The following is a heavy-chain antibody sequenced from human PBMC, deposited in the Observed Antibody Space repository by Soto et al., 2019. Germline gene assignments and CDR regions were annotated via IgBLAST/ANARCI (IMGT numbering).Heavy chain of an antibody. CDR2: MNSDGSRA. D-gene: IGHD1-1*01. CDR3: VRDGYPAWVYGVDV. CDR1: GFTFSTYW. V-gene: IGHV3-74*01. J-gene: IGHJ6*02. Sequence: PGGSLRLSCIASGFTFSTYWMRWVRQAPGKGLVWVSRMNSDGSRADYADSVKGRFTISRDNARNTLSLQMNSLRAEDTAVYYCVRDGYPAWVYGVDVWGQGTTVTVSS.